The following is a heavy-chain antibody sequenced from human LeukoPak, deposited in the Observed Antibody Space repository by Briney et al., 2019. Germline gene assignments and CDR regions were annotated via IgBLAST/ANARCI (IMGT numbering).Heavy chain of an antibody. CDR2: LSGSGAST. V-gene: IGHV3-23*01. CDR1: GFTFSNYA. J-gene: IGHJ4*02. D-gene: IGHD1-26*01. CDR3: AEHPAVGSYYFFES. Sequence: GGSVRLSCAASGFTFSNYAMSWLRQAPGKGLDWVSALSGSGASTYYADSVRGRFIISRDNSKNTVYLQINSLRGDDTAVYYCAEHPAVGSYYFFESWGQGTLVTVSS.